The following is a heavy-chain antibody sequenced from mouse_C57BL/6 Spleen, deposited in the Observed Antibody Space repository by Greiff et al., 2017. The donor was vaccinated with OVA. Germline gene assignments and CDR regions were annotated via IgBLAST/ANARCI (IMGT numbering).Heavy chain of an antibody. Sequence: VQLQESGAELARPGASVKLSCKASGYTFTSYGISWVKQRTGQGLEWIGEIYPRSGNTYYNEKFKGKATLTADKSSSTAYMELRSLTSEDSAVYFCAIYDYEAWFAYWGQGTLVTVSA. D-gene: IGHD2-4*01. J-gene: IGHJ3*01. V-gene: IGHV1-81*01. CDR3: AIYDYEAWFAY. CDR1: GYTFTSYG. CDR2: IYPRSGNT.